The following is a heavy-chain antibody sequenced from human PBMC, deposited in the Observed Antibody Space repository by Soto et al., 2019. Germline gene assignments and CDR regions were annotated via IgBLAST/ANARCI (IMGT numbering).Heavy chain of an antibody. J-gene: IGHJ6*02. V-gene: IGHV1-69*12. D-gene: IGHD3-3*02. Sequence: QVQLVQSGAEVKKPGSSVKVSCKASGDTFSTHTITWVRQAPGQGLEWMGGIIPRSGTSNYAQTFQGRVTITAHESTSTAYMELSSLRSKDTAVYYRAREGLVLAPSTVNSYHYYYAMDVWGQGTTVTVSS. CDR2: IIPRSGTS. CDR3: AREGLVLAPSTVNSYHYYYAMDV. CDR1: GDTFSTHT.